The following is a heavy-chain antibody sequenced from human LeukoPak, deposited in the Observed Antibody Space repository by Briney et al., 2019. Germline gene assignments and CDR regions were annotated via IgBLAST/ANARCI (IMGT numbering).Heavy chain of an antibody. CDR2: ISSSGSTI. CDR1: GFTFSSYE. V-gene: IGHV3-48*03. D-gene: IGHD4/OR15-4a*01. CDR3: ARSNFLYYFDY. Sequence: GGSLRLSCAASGFTFSSYEMNWVRQAPGKGLQWVSYISSSGSTIYYADSVKGRFTISRDNAKNSLYLQMDSLRAEDTAVYYCARSNFLYYFDYWGQGTLVTVSS. J-gene: IGHJ4*02.